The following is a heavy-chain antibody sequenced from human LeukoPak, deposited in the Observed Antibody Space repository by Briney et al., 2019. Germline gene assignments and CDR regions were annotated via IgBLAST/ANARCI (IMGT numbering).Heavy chain of an antibody. CDR1: GYTFTNYW. V-gene: IGHV5-51*01. J-gene: IGHJ6*03. CDR3: ARLYSSSWYSIQYYYYYYMDV. CDR2: IYPGDSDT. D-gene: IGHD6-13*01. Sequence: GESLKISCKGSGYTFTNYWIGWVRQMPGKGLEWMGIIYPGDSDTRYSPSFQGQVTISADKSISTAYLQWSSLKASDTAMYYCARLYSSSWYSIQYYYYYYMDVWGKGTTVTVSS.